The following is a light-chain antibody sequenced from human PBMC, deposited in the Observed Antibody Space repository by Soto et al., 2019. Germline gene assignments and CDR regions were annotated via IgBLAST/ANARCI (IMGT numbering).Light chain of an antibody. V-gene: IGKV3-15*01. Sequence: EIVLTQSPGILSVSPGERATLSCRASQSVSSSLAWYQQKPGQAPRLLIYGASTRATGIPARFSGSGSGTEFTLTISSLQSEDFAVYYCQQYNNWPTWTFGQGTKVEIK. CDR3: QQYNNWPTWT. CDR1: QSVSSS. CDR2: GAS. J-gene: IGKJ1*01.